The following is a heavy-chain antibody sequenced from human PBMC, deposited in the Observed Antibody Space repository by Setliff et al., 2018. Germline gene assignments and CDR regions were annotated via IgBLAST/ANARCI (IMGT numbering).Heavy chain of an antibody. D-gene: IGHD3-22*01. CDR2: ISAYNDNT. CDR1: GYTFTNYG. J-gene: IGHJ6*03. Sequence: ASVKVSCKASGYTFTNYGISWVRQAPGQGLEWMGWISAYNDNTNYAQKVQGRVTMTTDTSTSTAYMELRSLTSDDTAVYYCAREGRRYYDSSGYYYALEYYYYMDVWGKGTTVTVSS. V-gene: IGHV1-18*01. CDR3: AREGRRYYDSSGYYYALEYYYYMDV.